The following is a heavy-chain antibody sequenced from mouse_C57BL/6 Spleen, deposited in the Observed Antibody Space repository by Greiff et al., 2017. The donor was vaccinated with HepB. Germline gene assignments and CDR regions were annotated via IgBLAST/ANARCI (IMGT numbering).Heavy chain of an antibody. D-gene: IGHD2-3*01. CDR2: INPSSGYT. V-gene: IGHV1-4*01. CDR1: GYTFTSYT. J-gene: IGHJ4*01. Sequence: VQLQQSGAELARPGASVKMSCKASGYTFTSYTMHWVKQRPGQGLEWIGYINPSSGYTKYNQKFKDKATLTADKSSSTAYMQLSSLTSEDSAVYYCARDYDGYYYAMDYWGQGTSVTVSS. CDR3: ARDYDGYYYAMDY.